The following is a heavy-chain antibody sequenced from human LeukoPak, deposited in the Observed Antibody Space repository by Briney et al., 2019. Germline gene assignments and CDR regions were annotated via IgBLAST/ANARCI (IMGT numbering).Heavy chain of an antibody. CDR2: ISSSSSYI. J-gene: IGHJ4*02. CDR3: ARDARTQLCPDFDY. CDR1: GFTFSSYS. Sequence: GGSLRLSCAASGFTFSSYSMNWVRQAPGKGLEWVSSISSSSSYIYYADSVKGRFTISRDNAKNSLYLQMNSLRAEDTAVYYCARDARTQLCPDFDYWGQGTLVTVSS. D-gene: IGHD5-18*01. V-gene: IGHV3-21*01.